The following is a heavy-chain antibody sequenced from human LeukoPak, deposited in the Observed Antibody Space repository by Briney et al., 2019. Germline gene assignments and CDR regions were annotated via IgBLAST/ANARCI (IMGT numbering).Heavy chain of an antibody. D-gene: IGHD1-26*01. J-gene: IGHJ4*02. CDR2: ISWNSGSI. CDR3: AKARNRKSGSVRNRFDY. CDR1: GFTFDDYA. Sequence: GGSLRLSCAASGFTFDDYAMHWVRQAPGKGLEWVSGISWNSGSIGYADSVKGRFTISRDNAKNSLYLQMNSLRAEDTALYYCAKARNRKSGSVRNRFDYWGQGTLVTVSS. V-gene: IGHV3-9*01.